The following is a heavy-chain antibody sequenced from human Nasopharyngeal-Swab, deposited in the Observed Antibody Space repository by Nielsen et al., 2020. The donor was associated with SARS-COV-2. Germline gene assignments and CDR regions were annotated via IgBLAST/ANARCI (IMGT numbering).Heavy chain of an antibody. CDR1: GYTFSSFG. CDR3: ARDPGDDFDY. J-gene: IGHJ4*02. V-gene: IGHV1-18*01. CDR2: ISAHTGNT. D-gene: IGHD3-10*01. Sequence: ASVKVSCNASGYTFSSFGINWVRQAPGQGLEWMGWISAHTGNTKYIERLRDRVTLTTDTATSTAYMELRSLRSDDTAVYYCARDPGDDFDYWGQGTLVTVSS.